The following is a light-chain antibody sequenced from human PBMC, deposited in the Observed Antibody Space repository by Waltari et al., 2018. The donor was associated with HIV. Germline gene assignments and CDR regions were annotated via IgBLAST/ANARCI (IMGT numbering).Light chain of an antibody. CDR2: DVN. Sequence: QSALTQPLAVSGSPGQSVTLSCPGTNSYIGTYDRVCWYHQTPGTAPKLIIYDVNSRPSGVPDRFSGSKSGNTASLTISGLQAEDEGDYYCSSYTTTTARVFGTGTKVTVL. CDR1: NSYIGTYDR. J-gene: IGLJ1*01. V-gene: IGLV2-18*02. CDR3: SSYTTTTARV.